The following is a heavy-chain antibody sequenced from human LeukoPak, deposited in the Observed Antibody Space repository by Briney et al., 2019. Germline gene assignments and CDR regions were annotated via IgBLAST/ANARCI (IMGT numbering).Heavy chain of an antibody. Sequence: GGSLRLSCAASEFTFSSYAMSWVRQAPGKGLEWVSSISSSSSYIYYADSVKGRFTISRDNAKNSLYLQMNSLRAEDTAVYYCAREEYCSSTSCYTWYYYGMDVWGQGTTVTVSS. CDR3: AREEYCSSTSCYTWYYYGMDV. CDR2: ISSSSSYI. V-gene: IGHV3-21*01. J-gene: IGHJ6*02. D-gene: IGHD2-2*02. CDR1: EFTFSSYA.